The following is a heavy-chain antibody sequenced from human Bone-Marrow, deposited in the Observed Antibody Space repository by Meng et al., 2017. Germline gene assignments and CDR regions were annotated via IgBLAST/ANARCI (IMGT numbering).Heavy chain of an antibody. CDR2: IYPGDSDT. Sequence: EVALVQQGAEVKKPGESLKISCKGSGYSYTSDWIGWVRQMPGKGLEWMGIIYPGDSDTRYSPSFQGQVTISADKSISTAYLQWSSLKASDTAMYYCARQFVGYYGSGSYWGDYWGQGTLVTVSS. CDR1: GYSYTSDW. J-gene: IGHJ4*02. V-gene: IGHV5-51*01. CDR3: ARQFVGYYGSGSYWGDY. D-gene: IGHD3-10*01.